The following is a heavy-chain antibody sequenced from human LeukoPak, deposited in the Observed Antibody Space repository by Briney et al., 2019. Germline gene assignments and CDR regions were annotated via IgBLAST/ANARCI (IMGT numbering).Heavy chain of an antibody. V-gene: IGHV4-59*08. CDR3: ARQGYDILTGYIDAFDI. CDR1: GGSISSYY. J-gene: IGHJ3*02. Sequence: SETLSLTCTVSGGSISSYYWSWIRQPPGKGLEWIGYIYYSGSTNYNPSLKSRVTISIDTSKNQFSLKLRSVTAADTAIYYCARQGYDILTGYIDAFDIWGQGTMVTVSS. CDR2: IYYSGST. D-gene: IGHD3-9*01.